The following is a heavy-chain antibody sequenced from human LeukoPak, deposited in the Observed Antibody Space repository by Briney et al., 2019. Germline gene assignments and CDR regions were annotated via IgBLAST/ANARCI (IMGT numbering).Heavy chain of an antibody. J-gene: IGHJ4*02. CDR1: GYSISSGYY. CDR3: AREQRWLQRWNYFDY. Sequence: SETLSLTCTVSGYSISSGYYWGWIRQPPGKGLEWIGTIYHSGSTYYNPSLKSRVTISVDTSKNQFSLKLSSVTAADTAVYYCAREQRWLQRWNYFDYWGQGTLVTVSS. D-gene: IGHD5-24*01. CDR2: IYHSGST. V-gene: IGHV4-38-2*02.